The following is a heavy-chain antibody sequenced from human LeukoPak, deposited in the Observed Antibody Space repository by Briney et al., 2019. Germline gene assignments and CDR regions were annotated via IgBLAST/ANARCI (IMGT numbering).Heavy chain of an antibody. J-gene: IGHJ6*02. D-gene: IGHD6-13*01. CDR1: GGSISSGSYY. V-gene: IGHV4-31*03. CDR3: ARDNRIAAAGNYYYYGMDV. Sequence: SETLSLTCTVSGGSISSGSYYWSWIRQHPGKGLEWIGYIYYSGSTYYNPSLKSRVTISVDTSKNQFSLKLSSVTAADTAVYYCARDNRIAAAGNYYYYGMDVWGQGTTVTVSS. CDR2: IYYSGST.